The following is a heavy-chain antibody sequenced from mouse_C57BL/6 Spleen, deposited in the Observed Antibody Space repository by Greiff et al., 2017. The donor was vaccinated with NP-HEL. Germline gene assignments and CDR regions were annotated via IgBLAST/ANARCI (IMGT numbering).Heavy chain of an antibody. CDR2: IRNKANNHAT. J-gene: IGHJ1*03. V-gene: IGHV6-6*01. D-gene: IGHD1-1*01. CDR1: GFTFSDAW. Sequence: EVKLEESGGGLVQPGGSMKLSCAASGFTFSDAWMDWVRQSPEKGLEWVADIRNKANNHATYYAESVKGRFTISRDDSKRSVYLQMNSLRAEDTGIYYCTRPPYYGRSYWYFDVWGTGTRVTVSS. CDR3: TRPPYYGRSYWYFDV.